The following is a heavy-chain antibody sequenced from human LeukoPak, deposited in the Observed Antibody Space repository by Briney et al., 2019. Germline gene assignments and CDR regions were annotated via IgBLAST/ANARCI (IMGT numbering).Heavy chain of an antibody. Sequence: GGSLRLSCAASGFTFSSYWMSWVRQAPGKGLEWVANIKQDGSEKYYVDSVKGRFTISRDNAKNSLYLQMNSLRAEDTAVYYCAREGGSWSSGYSYGYSRGPTYYFDYWGQGTLVTVSS. CDR2: IKQDGSEK. V-gene: IGHV3-7*01. CDR3: AREGGSWSSGYSYGYSRGPTYYFDY. CDR1: GFTFSSYW. J-gene: IGHJ4*02. D-gene: IGHD5-18*01.